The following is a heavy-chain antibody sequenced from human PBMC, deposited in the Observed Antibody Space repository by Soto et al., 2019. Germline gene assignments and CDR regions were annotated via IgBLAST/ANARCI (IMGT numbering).Heavy chain of an antibody. CDR2: IYSGVDT. CDR3: TRAGSDPGNFYISNYYAMDV. CDR1: GFSVSSDD. Sequence: PXGCLRLSCAACGFSVSSDDMSWVRQAPGKGLEWVSLIYSGVDTYYADSVKGRFTISRDISSNTIYLHMTSLRADDTAIYYCTRAGSDPGNFYISNYYAMDVWGRRTTVTVSS. J-gene: IGHJ6*02. D-gene: IGHD3-10*01. V-gene: IGHV3-53*01.